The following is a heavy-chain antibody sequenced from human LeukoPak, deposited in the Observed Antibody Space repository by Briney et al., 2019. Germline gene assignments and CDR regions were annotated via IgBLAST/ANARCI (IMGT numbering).Heavy chain of an antibody. CDR3: ARWGCSGGSCYPFDY. Sequence: GGSLRLSCAASGFTFSSYGMTWVRQAPGKGLEWVSYISSSSSTIYYADSVKGRFTISRDNSKNTLYLQMNSLRADDTAVYYCARWGCSGGSCYPFDYWGQGTLVTVSS. D-gene: IGHD2-15*01. CDR2: ISSSSSTI. J-gene: IGHJ4*02. V-gene: IGHV3-48*01. CDR1: GFTFSSYG.